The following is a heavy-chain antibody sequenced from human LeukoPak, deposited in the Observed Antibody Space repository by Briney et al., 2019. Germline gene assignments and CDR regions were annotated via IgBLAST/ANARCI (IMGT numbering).Heavy chain of an antibody. Sequence: GGSLRLSCAASGLTFSKSWMNWVRQAPGKGLEWTAIIKSDGSETIYVDSVRGRFTISRDNAKNSLHLQMSSLKVEDTAVYLCASGTGWLIESWGQGTQVIVSS. CDR3: ASGTGWLIES. CDR2: IKSDGSET. D-gene: IGHD6-19*01. J-gene: IGHJ4*02. V-gene: IGHV3-7*01. CDR1: GLTFSKSW.